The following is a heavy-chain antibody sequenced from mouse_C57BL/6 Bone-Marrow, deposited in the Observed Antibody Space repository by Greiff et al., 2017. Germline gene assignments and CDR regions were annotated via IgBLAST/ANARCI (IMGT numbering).Heavy chain of an antibody. V-gene: IGHV7-3*01. CDR3: ARTPHLYYYGSSYAMDY. CDR2: IRNKANGYTT. Sequence: DVKLVESGGGLVQPGGSLSLSCAASGFTFTDYYMSWVRQPPGKALEWLGFIRNKANGYTTEYSASVKGRFTISSDNSQSILYLQMYALRAEDSATYYCARTPHLYYYGSSYAMDYWGQGTSVTVSS. D-gene: IGHD1-1*01. CDR1: GFTFTDYY. J-gene: IGHJ4*01.